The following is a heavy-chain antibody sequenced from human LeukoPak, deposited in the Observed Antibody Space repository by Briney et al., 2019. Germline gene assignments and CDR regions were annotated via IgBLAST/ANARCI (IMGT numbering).Heavy chain of an antibody. CDR3: ARHGSRDGDLDYGMDV. CDR1: GGSISSYY. V-gene: IGHV4-59*08. D-gene: IGHD5-24*01. J-gene: IGHJ6*02. Sequence: NPSETLSLTCTVSGGSISSYYWSWIRQPPGKGLEWIGYIYYSGSTNYNPSLKSRVTISVDTSKNQFSLKLSSVTAADTAVYYCARHGSRDGDLDYGMDVWGQGTTVTVSS. CDR2: IYYSGST.